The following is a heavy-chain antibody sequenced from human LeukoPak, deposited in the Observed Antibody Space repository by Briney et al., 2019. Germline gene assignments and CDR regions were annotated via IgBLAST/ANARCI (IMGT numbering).Heavy chain of an antibody. Sequence: GGSLRLSCAASGFTFSTYSMNWVRQAPGKGLEWVSSISSSGKYIYNAESVEGRFTISRDNAKNSLYLQMNSLRAEDTAVYYCARGPPTDRFCEYWGQGTLVTVSS. V-gene: IGHV3-21*01. J-gene: IGHJ4*02. CDR3: ARGPPTDRFCEY. CDR1: GFTFSTYS. D-gene: IGHD1-14*01. CDR2: ISSSGKYI.